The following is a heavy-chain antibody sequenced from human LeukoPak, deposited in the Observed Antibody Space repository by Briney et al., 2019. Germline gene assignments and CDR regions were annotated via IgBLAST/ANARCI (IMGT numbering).Heavy chain of an antibody. CDR3: ARAGGDYVWGSDHYPYYFDY. Sequence: SGGSLRLSCVASGFSFNRYSLNWVRQAPGKGLEWVSYISGTITTIYYADSVKGRFTISRDNAKNSVYLQLNSLRAEDTAVYYCARAGGDYVWGSDHYPYYFDYWGQGTLVTVSS. D-gene: IGHD3-16*02. V-gene: IGHV3-48*04. CDR1: GFSFNRYS. CDR2: ISGTITTI. J-gene: IGHJ4*02.